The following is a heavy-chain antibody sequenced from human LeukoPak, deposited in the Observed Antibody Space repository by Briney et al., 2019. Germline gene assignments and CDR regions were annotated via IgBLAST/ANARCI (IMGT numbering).Heavy chain of an antibody. Sequence: PGGSLRLSCAASGFTFSSYAMSWVRQAPGKGLEWVSAISGSGGSTYYADSVKGRFTISRDNSKNTLYLQMNSLRAEDTAVYYCATFDYYDSSGYYDYWGQGTLVTVSS. D-gene: IGHD3-22*01. CDR2: ISGSGGST. CDR1: GFTFSSYA. CDR3: ATFDYYDSSGYYDY. V-gene: IGHV3-23*01. J-gene: IGHJ4*02.